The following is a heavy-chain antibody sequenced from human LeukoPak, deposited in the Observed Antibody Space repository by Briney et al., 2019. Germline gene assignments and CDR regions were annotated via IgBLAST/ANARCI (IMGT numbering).Heavy chain of an antibody. CDR3: ARGGRRYESIYIYGYSVDY. V-gene: IGHV1-46*01. Sequence: GASVKVSCTASGYTFTSYYMHWGRQAPGQGRGWRGMIKTSGSSTSYAQKFKGRVTMTRYTSTSTVYMELSSLRSEDTAVYYCARGGRRYESIYIYGYSVDYWGQGTLITVSS. J-gene: IGHJ4*02. CDR2: IKTSGSST. CDR1: GYTFTSYY. D-gene: IGHD5-18*01.